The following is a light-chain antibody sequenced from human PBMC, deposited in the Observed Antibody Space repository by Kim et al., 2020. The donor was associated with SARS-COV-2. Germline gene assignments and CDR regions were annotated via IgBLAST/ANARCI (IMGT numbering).Light chain of an antibody. J-gene: IGKJ4*02. V-gene: IGKV3-15*01. CDR1: QCVSSN. Sequence: EILMTQSPATLSVSPGERATLSCRASQCVSSNLAWYQQKPGQAPRLLIYGASTRATGIPGRFSGSGSGTEFTLTVSSLQSEDFAVYYCQQYSHWPLTFGGGTKV. CDR2: GAS. CDR3: QQYSHWPLT.